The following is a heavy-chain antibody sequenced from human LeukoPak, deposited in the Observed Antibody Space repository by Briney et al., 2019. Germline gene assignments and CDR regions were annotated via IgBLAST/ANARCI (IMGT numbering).Heavy chain of an antibody. CDR3: AREGGYSSSWPDY. J-gene: IGHJ4*02. CDR1: GFTFNMYG. V-gene: IGHV3-48*04. Sequence: PGGSLRLSCAASGFTFNMYGMHWVRQAPGKGLEWVSYISSSGSTIYYADSVKGRFTISRDNAKNSLYLQMNSLRAEDTAVYYCAREGGYSSSWPDYWGQGTLVTVSS. CDR2: ISSSGSTI. D-gene: IGHD6-13*01.